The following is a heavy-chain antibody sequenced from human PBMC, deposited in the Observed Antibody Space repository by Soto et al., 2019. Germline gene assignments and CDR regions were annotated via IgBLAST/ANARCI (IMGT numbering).Heavy chain of an antibody. CDR1: GGSISSYY. Sequence: SENLTLTCTVSGGSISSYYWSWIRQPPGKGLEWIGYIYYSGSTNYNPSLKSRVTISVDTSKNQFSLKLSSVTAADTAVYYCARAWFGEGGYYYYMDVWGKGTTVT. V-gene: IGHV4-59*01. CDR3: ARAWFGEGGYYYYMDV. J-gene: IGHJ6*03. D-gene: IGHD3-10*01. CDR2: IYYSGST.